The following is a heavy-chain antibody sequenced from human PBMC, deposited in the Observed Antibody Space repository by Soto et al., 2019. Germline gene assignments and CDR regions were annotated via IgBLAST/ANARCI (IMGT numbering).Heavy chain of an antibody. J-gene: IGHJ5*02. CDR3: ARQTRTVVTP. D-gene: IGHD2-21*02. CDR2: IYYSGST. CDR1: GGSISSSSYY. Sequence: SETLSLTCTVSGGSISSSSYYWGWIRQPPGKGLEWIGSIYYSGSTYYNPSLKSRVTISVDTSKNQFSLKLSSVTAADTAVYYCARQTRTVVTPWGQGTLVTVSS. V-gene: IGHV4-39*01.